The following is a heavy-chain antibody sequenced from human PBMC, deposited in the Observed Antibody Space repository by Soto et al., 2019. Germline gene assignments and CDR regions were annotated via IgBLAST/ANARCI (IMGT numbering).Heavy chain of an antibody. V-gene: IGHV3-23*01. CDR1: GFTFSSYA. Sequence: EVQLLESGGGLVQPGGSLRLSCAASGFTFSSYAMSWVRQAPGKGLEWVSAISGIGGSTYYADSVKGLFTISRDNSKNTLYLQMNRLRTEDTAVYYCAKDPIVVVTPRLFDYWGQGTLVTVSS. CDR2: ISGIGGST. J-gene: IGHJ4*02. D-gene: IGHD3-22*01. CDR3: AKDPIVVVTPRLFDY.